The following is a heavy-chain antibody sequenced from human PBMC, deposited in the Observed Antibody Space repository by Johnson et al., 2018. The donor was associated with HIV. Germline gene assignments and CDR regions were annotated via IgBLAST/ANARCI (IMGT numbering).Heavy chain of an antibody. D-gene: IGHD6-13*01. CDR2: ISFAGTIK. V-gene: IGHV3-30*18. CDR3: AKGYSSSWYVAFDI. CDR1: QFTFSSYG. J-gene: IGHJ3*02. Sequence: QEQLVESGGGVVQPGRSLRLSCEASQFTFSSYGMHWVRQAPGKGLEWVAAISFAGTIKYYAHSVKGRFTISRDNSKNTLYLQMNSLRAEDTAVYYCAKGYSSSWYVAFDIWGQGTMVTVSS.